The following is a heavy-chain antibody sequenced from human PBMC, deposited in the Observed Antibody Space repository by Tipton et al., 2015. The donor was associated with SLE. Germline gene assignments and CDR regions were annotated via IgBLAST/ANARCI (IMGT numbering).Heavy chain of an antibody. V-gene: IGHV3-21*01. CDR1: GFTFSSYS. D-gene: IGHD3-9*01. CDR3: ARVFTIGAFDI. Sequence: GSLRLSCAASGFTFSSYSMNWVRQAPGKGLEWVSSISSSSSYIYYADSVKGRFTISRDNAKNSLYLQMNSLRAEDTAVYYCARVFTIGAFDIWGQGTMVTVSS. J-gene: IGHJ3*02. CDR2: ISSSSSYI.